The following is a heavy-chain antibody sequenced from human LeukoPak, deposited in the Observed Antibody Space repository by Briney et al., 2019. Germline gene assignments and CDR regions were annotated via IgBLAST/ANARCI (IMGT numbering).Heavy chain of an antibody. CDR1: GYSFSSYG. CDR3: ARGSGVAIDAFDI. D-gene: IGHD3-10*01. J-gene: IGHJ3*02. V-gene: IGHV1-18*01. CDR2: ISAYSRNT. Sequence: ASVKVSCKASGYSFSSYGISWVRQAPGQGLEWMGWISAYSRNTNYAHKLQGRVTMTTDTSTSTAYMELRGLRSDDTAVYYCARGSGVAIDAFDIWGQGTMVTVSS.